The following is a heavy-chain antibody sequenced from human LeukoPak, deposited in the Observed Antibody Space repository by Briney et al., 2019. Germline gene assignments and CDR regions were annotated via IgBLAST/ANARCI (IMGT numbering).Heavy chain of an antibody. D-gene: IGHD1-1*01. Sequence: GGSLRLSCAASGFTFSNYAMDWVRQAPGKGLEWVSSVSAGGGETFYGDSVKGRFIVSRDNSKNTLYLQMKTLRAEGTATYYCAKDGGTWNDSDYWGQGTLVTVSS. CDR2: VSAGGGET. J-gene: IGHJ4*02. CDR1: GFTFSNYA. V-gene: IGHV3-23*01. CDR3: AKDGGTWNDSDY.